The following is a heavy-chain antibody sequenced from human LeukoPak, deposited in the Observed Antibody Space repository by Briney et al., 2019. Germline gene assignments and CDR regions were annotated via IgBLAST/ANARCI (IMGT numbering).Heavy chain of an antibody. Sequence: SETLSLTCAVYGGSFSGYYWSWIRQPPGKGLEWIGEINHSGSTNYNPSLKSRVTISVDTSKNQFSLKLSSVTAADAAVYYCARGQPTTRRFDPWGQGTLVTVSS. J-gene: IGHJ5*02. CDR3: ARGQPTTRRFDP. CDR2: INHSGST. CDR1: GGSFSGYY. D-gene: IGHD1/OR15-1a*01. V-gene: IGHV4-34*01.